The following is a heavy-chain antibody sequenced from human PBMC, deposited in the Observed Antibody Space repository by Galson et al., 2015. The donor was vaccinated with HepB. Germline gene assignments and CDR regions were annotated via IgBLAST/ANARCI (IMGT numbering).Heavy chain of an antibody. J-gene: IGHJ4*02. Sequence: SVKVSCKASGYTFTGYYMHWVRQAPGQGLEWMGRINPHSGDTKYSQKFQGRVTMTRDTSISTAYMELRRLRSDDTAVYYCASDRVTIAAYWGQGTLVIVSS. CDR1: GYTFTGYY. CDR2: INPHSGDT. V-gene: IGHV1-2*06. D-gene: IGHD6-13*01. CDR3: ASDRVTIAAY.